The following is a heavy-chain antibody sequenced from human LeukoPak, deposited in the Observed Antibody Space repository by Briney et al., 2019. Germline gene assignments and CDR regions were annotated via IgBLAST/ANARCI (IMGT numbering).Heavy chain of an antibody. Sequence: ASVKVSCKASGYTFTSYGISWVRQAPGQGLEWMGGIIPIFGTANYAQKFQGRVTITADESTSTAYMELSSLRSEDTAVYYCARDKGSSSSYYYYYGMDVWGQGTTVTVSS. CDR2: IIPIFGTA. D-gene: IGHD6-6*01. CDR3: ARDKGSSSSYYYYYGMDV. V-gene: IGHV1-69*13. J-gene: IGHJ6*02. CDR1: GYTFTSYG.